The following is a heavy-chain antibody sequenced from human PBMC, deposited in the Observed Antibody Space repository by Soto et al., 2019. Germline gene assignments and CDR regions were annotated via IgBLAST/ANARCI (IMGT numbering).Heavy chain of an antibody. Sequence: QVQLVQSGAEVKKPGASVKVSCKASGYNFNSYTISWVRQAPGQGLEWMGRISAYNGNTNYAQKLQGRVTMTTDTTTSTAYMGLRSLRSDDTAVYHCARVVGDIGHGFDPWGQGTLVTVSS. J-gene: IGHJ5*02. V-gene: IGHV1-18*01. CDR3: ARVVGDIGHGFDP. D-gene: IGHD1-26*01. CDR2: ISAYNGNT. CDR1: GYNFNSYT.